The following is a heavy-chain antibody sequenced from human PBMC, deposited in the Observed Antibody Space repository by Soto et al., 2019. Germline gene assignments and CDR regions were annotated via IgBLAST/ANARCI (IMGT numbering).Heavy chain of an antibody. CDR2: IIPIFGTA. Sequence: VASVKVSCKASGGTFSSYAISWVRQAPGQGLEWMGGIIPIFGTANYAQKFQGRVTITADESTSTAYMELSSLRSEDTAVYYCARAPKLELPLDYWGQGTLVTVSS. V-gene: IGHV1-69*13. D-gene: IGHD1-7*01. J-gene: IGHJ4*02. CDR1: GGTFSSYA. CDR3: ARAPKLELPLDY.